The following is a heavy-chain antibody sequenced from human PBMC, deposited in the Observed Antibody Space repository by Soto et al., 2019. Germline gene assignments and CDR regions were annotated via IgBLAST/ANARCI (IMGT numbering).Heavy chain of an antibody. J-gene: IGHJ6*02. Sequence: VASVKVSCKASGYTFTSYDINWVRQATGQGLEWMGWMDPNSGNTGYAQKFQGRVTMTRNTSISTAYMELSSLRSEDTAVYYCARGRLGDFWSGRSYGMDVWGQGTTVTVSS. CDR2: MDPNSGNT. D-gene: IGHD3-3*01. CDR1: GYTFTSYD. CDR3: ARGRLGDFWSGRSYGMDV. V-gene: IGHV1-8*01.